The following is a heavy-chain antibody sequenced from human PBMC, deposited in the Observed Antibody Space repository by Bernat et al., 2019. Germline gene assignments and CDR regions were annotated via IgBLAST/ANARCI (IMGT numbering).Heavy chain of an antibody. CDR1: GFTFSSYG. CDR3: AREGSYDDYNWFDP. Sequence: QVQLVESGGGVVQPGRSLRLSCAASGFTFSSYGMHWVRQAPGKGLEWVAVIWYDGSNKYYAESVKGRFTLSRDNSKNTLYLQMNSLRAEDTAVYYCAREGSYDDYNWFDPWGQGTLVTVSS. D-gene: IGHD1-26*01. V-gene: IGHV3-33*01. CDR2: IWYDGSNK. J-gene: IGHJ5*02.